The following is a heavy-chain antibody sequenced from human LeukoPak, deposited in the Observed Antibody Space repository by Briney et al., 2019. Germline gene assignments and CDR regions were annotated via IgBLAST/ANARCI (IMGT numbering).Heavy chain of an antibody. D-gene: IGHD5-18*01. V-gene: IGHV3-23*01. J-gene: IGHJ4*02. CDR2: ISGSGGST. CDR3: AKDGENSYGYEFDY. CDR1: GFTFSSYA. Sequence: GGSLRLSCAASGFTFSSYAMSRVRQAPGKGLEWVSAISGSGGSTYYADSVKGRFTISRDNSKNTLYLQMNSLRAEDTAVYHCAKDGENSYGYEFDYRGQGTLVTVSS.